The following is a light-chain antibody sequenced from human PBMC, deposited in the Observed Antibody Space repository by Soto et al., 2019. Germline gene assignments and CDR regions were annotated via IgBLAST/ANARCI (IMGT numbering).Light chain of an antibody. V-gene: IGKV1-17*01. CDR2: AAS. CDR3: LQHNDYPIN. J-gene: IGKJ5*01. CDR1: QGIGNG. Sequence: DIQMTQSPSSLSASVGDRATITCRASQGIGNGLSWFQQKPGKAPKRLIYAASNVQSGVPSRFSGSGSGTEFTLTISSLQPEDFATYYCLQHNDYPINFGQGTRLEIK.